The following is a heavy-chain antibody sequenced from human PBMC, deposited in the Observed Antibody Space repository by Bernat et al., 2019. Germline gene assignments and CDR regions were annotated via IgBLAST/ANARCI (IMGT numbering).Heavy chain of an antibody. J-gene: IGHJ6*04. V-gene: IGHV3-30*18. CDR3: AKEAGYCSGGSCYSSEYYGMDV. CDR1: GFTFSSYG. D-gene: IGHD2-15*01. CDR2: ISYDGSNK. Sequence: QVQLVESGGGVVQPGRSLRLSCAASGFTFSSYGMHWVRQAPGKGLEWVAVISYDGSNKYYADSVKGRFTISRDNSKNKLYLQMNSLRAEDTAVYDGAKEAGYCSGGSCYSSEYYGMDVWGKGTTVTVSS.